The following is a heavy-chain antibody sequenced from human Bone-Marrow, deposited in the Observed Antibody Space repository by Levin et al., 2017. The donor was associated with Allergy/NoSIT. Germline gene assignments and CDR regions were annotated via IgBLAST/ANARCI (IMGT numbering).Heavy chain of an antibody. CDR3: AKSSYYGSGSYPNWFDP. CDR1: GFTFSSYG. D-gene: IGHD3-10*01. J-gene: IGHJ5*02. Sequence: GGSLRLSCAASGFTFSSYGMHWVRQAPGKGLEWVAVISYDGSNKYYADSVKGRFTISRDNSKNTLYLQMNSLRAEDTAVYYCAKSSYYGSGSYPNWFDPWGQGTLVTVSS. V-gene: IGHV3-30*18. CDR2: ISYDGSNK.